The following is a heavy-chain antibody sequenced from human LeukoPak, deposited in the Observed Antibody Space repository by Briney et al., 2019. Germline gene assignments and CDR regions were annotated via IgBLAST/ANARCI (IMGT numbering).Heavy chain of an antibody. J-gene: IGHJ4*02. CDR3: ARHPSSRYYFGY. V-gene: IGHV4-39*01. D-gene: IGHD6-6*01. CDR2: IYYSGTT. Sequence: SETLSLTCTVSGGSISSSSYYWAWIRQPPGKGLEWIGSIYYSGTTYYNPSLKSRVTISVDTSKNQFSLKLSSVTAADTAVYYCARHPSSRYYFGYWGQGTLVTVSS. CDR1: GGSISSSSYY.